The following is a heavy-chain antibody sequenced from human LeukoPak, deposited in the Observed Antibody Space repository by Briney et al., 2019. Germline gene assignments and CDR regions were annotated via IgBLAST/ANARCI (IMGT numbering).Heavy chain of an antibody. V-gene: IGHV1-46*01. J-gene: IGHJ6*03. CDR2: INPSGGST. Sequence: ASVTVSCKASGYTFTSYYVHWVRQAPGEGLEWMGIINPSGGSTSYAQKFQGRVTMTRDMSTSTVYMELSSLRSEDTAVYHCARVAAEVVGLPGVIGFGWLRRDYYYMDVWGKGTTATVSS. CDR1: GYTFTSYY. D-gene: IGHD2-2*02. CDR3: ARVAAEVVGLPGVIGFGWLRRDYYYMDV.